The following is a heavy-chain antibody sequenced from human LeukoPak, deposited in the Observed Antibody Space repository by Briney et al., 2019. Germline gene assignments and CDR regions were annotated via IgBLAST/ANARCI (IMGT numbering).Heavy chain of an antibody. CDR2: IASDGSHT. J-gene: IGHJ3*02. Sequence: GRSLRLSCAASGFTFSTYFMHWVRQAPGKGLEWVADIASDGSHTFYVESVKGRFTISRDNFKNTLYLQMNSLRAEDTAVYFWARERQDTILHSGSFDIWGQGTMVTVSS. V-gene: IGHV3-30-3*01. CDR3: ARERQDTILHSGSFDI. D-gene: IGHD2-21*01. CDR1: GFTFSTYF.